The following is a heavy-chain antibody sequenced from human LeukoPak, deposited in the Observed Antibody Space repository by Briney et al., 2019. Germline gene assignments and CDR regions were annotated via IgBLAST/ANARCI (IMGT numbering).Heavy chain of an antibody. D-gene: IGHD2-15*01. CDR1: GFTFSSYG. CDR2: ISGSGGST. J-gene: IGHJ3*02. CDR3: AKHSKSCSGGSCSGPNAFDI. Sequence: GGSLRLSCAASGFTFSSYGMSWVGQAPGKWLEWVSAISGSGGSTYYADSVKGRFTISRDNSKNTLYLQMNSLRAEDTAVYYCAKHSKSCSGGSCSGPNAFDIWGQGTMVTVSS. V-gene: IGHV3-23*01.